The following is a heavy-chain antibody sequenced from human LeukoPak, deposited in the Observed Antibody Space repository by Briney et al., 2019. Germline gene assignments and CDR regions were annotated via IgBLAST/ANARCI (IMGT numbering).Heavy chain of an antibody. Sequence: ASVKVSCKASGYTFTDYYIHWVRQAPGQGLEWMGWISAYNGNTNYAQKLQGRVTMTTDTSTSTAYMELRSLRSDDTAVYYCARGMDTAMVTAFDYWGQGTLVTVSS. CDR3: ARGMDTAMVTAFDY. V-gene: IGHV1-18*04. D-gene: IGHD5-18*01. CDR1: GYTFTDYY. J-gene: IGHJ4*02. CDR2: ISAYNGNT.